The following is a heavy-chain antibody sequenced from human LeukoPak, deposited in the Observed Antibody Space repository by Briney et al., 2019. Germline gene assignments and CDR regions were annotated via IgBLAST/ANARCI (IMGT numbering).Heavy chain of an antibody. CDR2: IYPGDSDT. CDR3: GRLGYSSVWESYFDY. D-gene: IGHD5-18*01. V-gene: IGHV5-51*01. J-gene: IGHJ4*02. Sequence: GESLKISCKASGYSFTSYWVGWVRQMPGKGLECMGIIYPGDSDTKYSPSFQGQVTISADKSISTAYLQWSSLKASDTAIYYCGRLGYSSVWESYFDYWGQGTLVTVSS. CDR1: GYSFTSYW.